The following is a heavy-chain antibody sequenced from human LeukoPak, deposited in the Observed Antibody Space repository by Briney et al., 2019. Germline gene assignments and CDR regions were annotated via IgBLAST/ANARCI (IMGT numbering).Heavy chain of an antibody. CDR3: TRLISRGSDYNYVDD. Sequence: GESLQISCKGSGYRFTNYHIGWVRQMPGKGLEWMGIIYPADSGTRYRPTFRGQVTISVDKSINTAYLQWSSLKASDTAMYYCTRLISRGSDYNYVDDWGQGTLITVSS. J-gene: IGHJ4*02. V-gene: IGHV5-51*01. D-gene: IGHD5-24*01. CDR1: GYRFTNYH. CDR2: IYPADSGT.